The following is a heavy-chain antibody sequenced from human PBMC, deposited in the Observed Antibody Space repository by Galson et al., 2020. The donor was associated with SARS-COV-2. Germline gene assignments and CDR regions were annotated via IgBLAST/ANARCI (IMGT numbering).Heavy chain of an antibody. CDR3: AHRDSSSWQGAYFDY. J-gene: IGHJ4*02. D-gene: IGHD6-13*01. Sequence: KMSGPTLVKPTQTLTLTCTFSGFSLSTSGAGVGWIRQPPGKALEWLALIYWDDDKRYSPSLKSRLTITKDTSKNQVVLTMTNMDPVDTATYYCAHRDSSSWQGAYFDYWGQGTLVTVSS. CDR1: GFSLSTSGAG. CDR2: IYWDDDK. V-gene: IGHV2-5*02.